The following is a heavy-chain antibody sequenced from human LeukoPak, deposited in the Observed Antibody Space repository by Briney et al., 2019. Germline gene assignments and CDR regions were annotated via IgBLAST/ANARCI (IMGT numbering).Heavy chain of an antibody. J-gene: IGHJ4*02. CDR1: GFTFDDYA. V-gene: IGHV3-43*02. D-gene: IGHD2-2*01. CDR2: ISGDGGST. Sequence: GGSLRLSCAASGFTFDDYAMHWGRQAPGKGLEWVSLISGDGGSTYYADSVKGRFTISRDNSKNSLYLQMNSLRTEDTALYYCAKEGTEYCSSTSCYGLNFDYWGQGTLVTVSS. CDR3: AKEGTEYCSSTSCYGLNFDY.